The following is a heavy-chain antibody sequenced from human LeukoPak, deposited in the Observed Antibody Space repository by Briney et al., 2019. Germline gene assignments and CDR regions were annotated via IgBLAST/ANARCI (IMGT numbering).Heavy chain of an antibody. V-gene: IGHV4-30-4*01. D-gene: IGHD3-10*01. Sequence: SETLSLTCTVSGGSISSGDYYWSWIRQPPGKGLEWIGYIYYSGSTYYNPSLKSRVTISVDTSKNQFSLKLSSVTAADTAVYYCARTKGVWFGELLYPAHFDYWGQGTLVTVSS. CDR3: ARTKGVWFGELLYPAHFDY. J-gene: IGHJ4*02. CDR1: GGSISSGDYY. CDR2: IYYSGST.